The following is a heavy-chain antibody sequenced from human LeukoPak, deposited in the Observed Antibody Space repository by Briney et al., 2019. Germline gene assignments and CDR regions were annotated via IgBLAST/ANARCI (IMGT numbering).Heavy chain of an antibody. D-gene: IGHD3-10*01. CDR1: GYTFTGYY. J-gene: IGHJ4*02. V-gene: IGHV1-2*06. Sequence: ASVKVSCKASGYTFTGYYMHWVRQDPGQGLEWMGRINPNSGDSNYAQKLQARVTITRDTSISTAYMELSRLRSDDTAVYSCATDLSSGSYYQDYYFDYWGQGTLVTVSS. CDR3: ATDLSSGSYYQDYYFDY. CDR2: INPNSGDS.